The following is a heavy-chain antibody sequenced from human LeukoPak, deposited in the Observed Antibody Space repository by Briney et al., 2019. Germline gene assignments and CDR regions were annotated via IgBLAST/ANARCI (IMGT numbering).Heavy chain of an antibody. CDR2: ISGSGGST. D-gene: IGHD3-10*01. J-gene: IGHJ3*02. V-gene: IGHV3-23*01. CDR1: GFTFSDYA. Sequence: GGSLRLSCAASGFTFSDYAMSWVRQAPGKGLEWVSVISGSGGSTYYADSVKGRFTISRDSSKNTLYLQMNSLRAEDTAVYYCAKVWRYYGSGSYYNPKDDAFDIWGQGTMVTVSS. CDR3: AKVWRYYGSGSYYNPKDDAFDI.